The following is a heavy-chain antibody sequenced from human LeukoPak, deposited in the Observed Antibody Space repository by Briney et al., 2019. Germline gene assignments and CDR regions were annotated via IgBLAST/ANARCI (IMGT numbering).Heavy chain of an antibody. CDR3: ARDDGIKRGYSGYADY. D-gene: IGHD5-12*01. Sequence: ASVKVSFKASGYTFTCYYMHWVRQAPAQGLEWMGWINPNSGGTNYAQKFQGRVTMTRDTSISTAYMELSRLRSDDTAVYYCARDDGIKRGYSGYADYWGQGTLVTGSS. J-gene: IGHJ4*02. CDR2: INPNSGGT. V-gene: IGHV1-2*02. CDR1: GYTFTCYY.